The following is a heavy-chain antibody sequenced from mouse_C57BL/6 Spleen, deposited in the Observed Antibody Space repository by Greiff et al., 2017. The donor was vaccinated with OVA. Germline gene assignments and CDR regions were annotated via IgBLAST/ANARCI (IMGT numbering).Heavy chain of an antibody. V-gene: IGHV5-6*01. CDR2: ISSGGSYT. Sequence: EVHLVESGGDLVKPGGSLKLSCAASGFTFSSYGMSWVRQTPDKRLEWVATISSGGSYTYYPDSVKGRFTISRDNAKNTLYLQMSSLKSEDTAMYYCARHIGLGLHYYAMDYWGQGTSVTVSS. J-gene: IGHJ4*01. CDR1: GFTFSSYG. D-gene: IGHD4-1*01. CDR3: ARHIGLGLHYYAMDY.